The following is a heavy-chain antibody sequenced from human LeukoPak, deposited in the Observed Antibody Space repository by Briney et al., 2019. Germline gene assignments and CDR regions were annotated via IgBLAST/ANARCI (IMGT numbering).Heavy chain of an antibody. CDR1: GYTFTGYY. D-gene: IGHD3-3*01. J-gene: IGHJ4*02. CDR3: ARDLDLREGGIDY. CDR2: INPNSGGT. Sequence: ASVKVSCKASGYTFTGYYKHWVRQAPGQGLEWMGWINPNSGGTNYAQKFQGRVTMTRDTPISTAYMELSRLRSDDTAVYYCARDLDLREGGIDYWGQGTLVTVSS. V-gene: IGHV1-2*02.